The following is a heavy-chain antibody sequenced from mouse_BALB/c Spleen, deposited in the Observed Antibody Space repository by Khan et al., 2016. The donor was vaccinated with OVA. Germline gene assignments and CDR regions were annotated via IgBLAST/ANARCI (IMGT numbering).Heavy chain of an antibody. J-gene: IGHJ2*01. V-gene: IGHV1-7*01. CDR3: ARRGLRWDFDY. CDR1: GYTFINYW. Sequence: QVQLKQSGAELVKPGASVKMSCKASGYTFINYWILWVKQRPGQGLEWIGYINPSTGYTEYNQNFKDKDTLTADKSSSTAYMQLSSLTSEDSAVYYCARRGLRWDFDYWGQGTTLTVSS. D-gene: IGHD1-1*01. CDR2: INPSTGYT.